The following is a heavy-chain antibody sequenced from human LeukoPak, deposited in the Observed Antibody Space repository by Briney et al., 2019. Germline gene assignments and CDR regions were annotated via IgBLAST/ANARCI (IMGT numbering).Heavy chain of an antibody. D-gene: IGHD5-12*01. Sequence: GGSLRLSCAASKFIFSSYSMNWVRQAPGKGLEWVSYISESSSYTYYADSVKGRFTISRDNAKNSLYLQMNSLRADDTAIYYCARDREAKARIGGMDVWGQGTTVIVS. J-gene: IGHJ6*02. CDR2: ISESSSYT. CDR1: KFIFSSYS. V-gene: IGHV3-21*06. CDR3: ARDREAKARIGGMDV.